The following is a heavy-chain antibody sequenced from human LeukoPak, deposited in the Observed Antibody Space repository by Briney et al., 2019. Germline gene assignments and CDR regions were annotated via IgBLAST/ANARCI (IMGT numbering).Heavy chain of an antibody. Sequence: ASVKVSCKASGYTFIGYYMHWVRQAPGQGLEWMGRINPNSGGTNYAQKFQGRVTMTRDTSISTAYMELSRLRSDDTAVYYCAREGPVAQGYYYGMDVWGQGTTVTVSS. CDR1: GYTFIGYY. CDR3: AREGPVAQGYYYGMDV. CDR2: INPNSGGT. J-gene: IGHJ6*02. D-gene: IGHD6-19*01. V-gene: IGHV1-2*06.